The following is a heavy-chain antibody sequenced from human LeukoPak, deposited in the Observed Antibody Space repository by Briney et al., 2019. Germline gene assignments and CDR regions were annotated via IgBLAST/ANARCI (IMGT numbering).Heavy chain of an antibody. CDR2: ISHEGDS. V-gene: IGHV4-34*01. D-gene: IGHD1-7*01. J-gene: IGHJ6*03. Sequence: SETLSLTCAVYGVSLRGYYWSWLRQSTEKGLEWIGEISHEGDSIYNPSLKCRLTLSVDMSKNQFSLKLRSVTAADAAVYYCARGRNYVSDYYFDVWGKGTTVIVSS. CDR1: GVSLRGYY. CDR3: ARGRNYVSDYYFDV.